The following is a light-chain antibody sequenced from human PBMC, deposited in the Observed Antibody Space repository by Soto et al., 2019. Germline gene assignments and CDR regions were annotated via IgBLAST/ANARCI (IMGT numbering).Light chain of an antibody. CDR3: QQRSNWPPIT. CDR2: DAS. Sequence: EIVLTQSPVPLSLSPGETATLYCRVSQSVSSYLAWYQQKPGQAPRLLIYDASNRATGIPARFSGSGSGTDFTLTIDNLEPEDFAVYYCQQRSNWPPITFGQGTRLEI. V-gene: IGKV3-11*01. J-gene: IGKJ5*01. CDR1: QSVSSY.